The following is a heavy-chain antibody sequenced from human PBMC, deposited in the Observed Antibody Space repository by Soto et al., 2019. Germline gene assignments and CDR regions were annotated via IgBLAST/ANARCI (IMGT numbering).Heavy chain of an antibody. J-gene: IGHJ4*02. CDR2: IYYSGST. CDR1: GGSISSSSYY. D-gene: IGHD2-2*01. Sequence: SETLSLTCTVSGGSISSSSYYWGWIRQPPGKGLEWIGSIYYSGSTYYNPSLKSRVTISVDTSKNQFSLKLSSVTAADTAVYYCASPAPYCSSTSCPKNDFDYWGQGTLVTVSS. CDR3: ASPAPYCSSTSCPKNDFDY. V-gene: IGHV4-39*01.